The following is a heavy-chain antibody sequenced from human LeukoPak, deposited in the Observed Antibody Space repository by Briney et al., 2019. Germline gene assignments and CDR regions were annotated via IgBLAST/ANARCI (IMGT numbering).Heavy chain of an antibody. Sequence: PETLSLTCSVSGVSISAYYWSWIRQSAGDRQEWIGRIYPGQCIYATATTSYIPAFKSRVTMSGDPSKNQLSLKLSSVTAADTAVYYCARDPTTVTTIFDSLGQGIQVTVSS. D-gene: IGHD4-11*01. CDR2: IYPGQCIYATATT. V-gene: IGHV4-4*07. CDR1: GVSISAYY. J-gene: IGHJ4*02. CDR3: ARDPTTVTTIFDS.